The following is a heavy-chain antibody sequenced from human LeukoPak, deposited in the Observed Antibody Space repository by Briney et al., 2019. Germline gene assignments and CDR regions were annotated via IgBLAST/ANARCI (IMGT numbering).Heavy chain of an antibody. J-gene: IGHJ6*02. D-gene: IGHD6-19*01. CDR2: IYYSGST. V-gene: IGHV4-59*01. CDR1: GGSISSYY. CDR3: ARGLVPEGYNSGWYGYYYGMDV. Sequence: SETLSLTCTVSGGSISSYYWSWIRQPPGKGLEWIGYIYYSGSTNYNPSLKSRVTISVDTSKNQFSLKLNSVTAADTAVYYCARGLVPEGYNSGWYGYYYGMDVWGQGTTVTVSS.